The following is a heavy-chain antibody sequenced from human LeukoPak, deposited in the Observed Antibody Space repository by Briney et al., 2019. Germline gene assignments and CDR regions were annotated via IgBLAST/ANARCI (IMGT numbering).Heavy chain of an antibody. CDR3: AKSYGGYVYYYYYGMDV. CDR1: GFTFSSYG. J-gene: IGHJ6*02. D-gene: IGHD4-17*01. CDR2: ISYDGSNK. Sequence: PGGSLRLSCAASGFTFSSYGMHWVRQAPGKGLEWVAVISYDGSNKYYADSVKGRFTISRDNSKNTLYLQMNGLRAEDTAVYYCAKSYGGYVYYYYYGMDVWGQGTTVTVSS. V-gene: IGHV3-30*18.